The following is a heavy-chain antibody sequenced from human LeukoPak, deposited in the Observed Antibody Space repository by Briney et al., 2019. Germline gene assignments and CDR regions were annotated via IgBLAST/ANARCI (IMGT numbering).Heavy chain of an antibody. D-gene: IGHD3-22*01. CDR1: GFTFSSYA. J-gene: IGHJ4*02. CDR2: ISYDGSNK. Sequence: GGSLRLSCAASGFTFSSYAMHWVRQAPGKGLEWVAVISYDGSNKYYADSVKGRFTISRDNSKNTLYLQMNSLRAEDTAVYYCARGRLYYYDSSGFYWGQGTLVTVSS. CDR3: ARGRLYYYDSSGFY. V-gene: IGHV3-30*04.